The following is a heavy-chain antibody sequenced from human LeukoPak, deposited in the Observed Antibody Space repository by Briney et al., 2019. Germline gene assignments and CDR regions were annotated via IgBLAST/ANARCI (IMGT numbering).Heavy chain of an antibody. V-gene: IGHV1-18*01. Sequence: ASVTVSCKASGYTFTSYGISWVRQAPGQGLEWMGWISAYNGNTNYAQKLQGRVTMTTDTSTSTAYMELRSLRSDDTAVYYCARDQESWESFDYWGQGTLVTVSS. D-gene: IGHD1-26*01. CDR3: ARDQESWESFDY. J-gene: IGHJ4*02. CDR1: GYTFTSYG. CDR2: ISAYNGNT.